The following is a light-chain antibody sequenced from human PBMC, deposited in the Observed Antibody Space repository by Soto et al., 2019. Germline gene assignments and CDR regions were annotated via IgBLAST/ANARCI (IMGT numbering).Light chain of an antibody. CDR2: AAS. CDR1: QGISSY. Sequence: AIRMTQSPSSLSASTGDRVTITCRASQGISSYLAWYQQKPGKAPKLLIYAASTLQSGVPSRFSGSGSGTDFTLTISCLQSEDFATYYCQQYYSYPRGITFGPGTKVDSK. J-gene: IGKJ3*01. V-gene: IGKV1-8*01. CDR3: QQYYSYPRGIT.